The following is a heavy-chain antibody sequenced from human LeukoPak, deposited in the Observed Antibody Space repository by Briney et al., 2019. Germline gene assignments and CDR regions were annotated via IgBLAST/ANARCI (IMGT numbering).Heavy chain of an antibody. CDR2: ISSSSSYI. CDR3: AREPRVGVMDAFDI. CDR1: GFTFSSYS. D-gene: IGHD1-26*01. J-gene: IGHJ3*02. Sequence: PGGSLRLSCAASGFTFSSYSMNWVRQAPGKGLEWVSSISSSSSYIYYADSVKGRFTISRDNAKNSLYLQMNSLRAEDTAVYYCAREPRVGVMDAFDIWGQGTMVTVSS. V-gene: IGHV3-21*01.